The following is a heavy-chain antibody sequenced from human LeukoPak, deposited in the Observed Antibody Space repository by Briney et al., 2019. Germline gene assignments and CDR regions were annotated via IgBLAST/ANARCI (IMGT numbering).Heavy chain of an antibody. CDR2: INHSGST. V-gene: IGHV4-39*07. J-gene: IGHJ4*02. D-gene: IGHD6-6*01. Sequence: SETLSLTCTVSGGSISSGGYYWSWIRQHPGKGLEWIGEINHSGSTNYNPSLKSRVTISVDTSKNQFSLKLSSVTAADTAVYYCARILMDSSSSTRGFDYWGQGTLVTVSS. CDR3: ARILMDSSSSTRGFDY. CDR1: GGSISSGGYY.